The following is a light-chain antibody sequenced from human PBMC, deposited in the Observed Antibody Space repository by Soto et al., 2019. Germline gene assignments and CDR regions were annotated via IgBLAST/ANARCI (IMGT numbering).Light chain of an antibody. J-gene: IGKJ1*01. V-gene: IGKV3-20*01. CDR1: QTITSNY. Sequence: EIVLTQSPGTLSLSPGERATLSCRASQTITSNYSAWYQQKPGQAPRLLLYDASNRATGIPDRFTGSGSGTDFSLTISRLEPEDFAVYYCQQYGSSVWTFGQGTKVEIK. CDR2: DAS. CDR3: QQYGSSVWT.